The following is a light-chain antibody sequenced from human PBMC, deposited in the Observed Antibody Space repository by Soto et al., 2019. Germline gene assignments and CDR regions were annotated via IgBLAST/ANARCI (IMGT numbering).Light chain of an antibody. CDR2: GAS. Sequence: VLTHSPGTLSLSPGERASLSCMASQSVTSTSLAWYQQKPGQAPRLLMYGASSRATGTPDRISGGGSGTDFTLTISRLEPEDFAVHYCQHYVTASITFGQVIRLEIX. V-gene: IGKV3-20*01. CDR3: QHYVTASIT. CDR1: QSVTSTS. J-gene: IGKJ5*01.